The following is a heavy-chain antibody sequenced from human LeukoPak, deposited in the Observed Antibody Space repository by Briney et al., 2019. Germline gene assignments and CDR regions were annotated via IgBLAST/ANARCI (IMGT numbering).Heavy chain of an antibody. CDR1: GFTFSSYG. CDR2: IWYDGSNK. V-gene: IGHV3-33*01. Sequence: GGSLRLSCAASGFTFSSYGMHWVRQAPGKGLEWVAVIWYDGSNKYYADSVKGRLTISRDNSKNTLYLQMNSLRAEDTAVYYCARARGREGDFWSGYYHYYYYYMDVWGKGTTVTVSS. CDR3: ARARGREGDFWSGYYHYYYYYMDV. D-gene: IGHD3-3*01. J-gene: IGHJ6*03.